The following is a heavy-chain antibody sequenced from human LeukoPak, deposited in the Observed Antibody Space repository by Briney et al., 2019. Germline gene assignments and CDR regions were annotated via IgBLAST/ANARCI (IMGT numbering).Heavy chain of an antibody. D-gene: IGHD3-3*01. CDR3: TRGTRITIFGNPLRLNWFDP. J-gene: IGHJ5*02. CDR1: GGSFIGYH. V-gene: IGHV4-34*01. Sequence: PSETLSLTCAVYGGSFIGYHWSSIRQPPGKGLEWIGEINHSGNTNYNPSLKSRDTISVNTSKNQFSLKLRSVTAADTAVYYCTRGTRITIFGNPLRLNWFDPWGEGRLVTVYS. CDR2: INHSGNT.